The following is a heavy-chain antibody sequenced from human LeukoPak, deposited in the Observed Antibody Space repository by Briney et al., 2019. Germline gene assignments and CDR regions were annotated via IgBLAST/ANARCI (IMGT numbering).Heavy chain of an antibody. Sequence: ASVKVSCKVSGYTLTVLSMHWVRQTPGKGLEWMGGFDPEDDKIIYAQKFQGRVTMTEDTSTDTAYMELSSLRSEDTAVYLCVTDLPLGYGDYIHNWGQGTLVTVSS. J-gene: IGHJ4*02. CDR2: FDPEDDKI. CDR3: VTDLPLGYGDYIHN. V-gene: IGHV1-24*01. D-gene: IGHD4-17*01. CDR1: GYTLTVLS.